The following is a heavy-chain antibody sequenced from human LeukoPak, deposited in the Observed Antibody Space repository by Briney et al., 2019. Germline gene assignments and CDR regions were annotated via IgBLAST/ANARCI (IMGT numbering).Heavy chain of an antibody. V-gene: IGHV1-69*05. CDR2: IIPIFGTA. CDR3: ASPYYYDSSGYQRAHWYFDL. D-gene: IGHD3-22*01. J-gene: IGHJ2*01. Sequence: SVKVSCKASGGTFSSYAISWVRQAPGQGLEWMGGIIPIFGTANYAQKFQGRVTITTDESTSTAYMELSSLRSEDTAVYYCASPYYYDSSGYQRAHWYFDLWGRGTLVSVSS. CDR1: GGTFSSYA.